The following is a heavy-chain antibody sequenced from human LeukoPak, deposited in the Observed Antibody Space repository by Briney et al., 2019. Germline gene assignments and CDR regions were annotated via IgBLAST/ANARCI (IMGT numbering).Heavy chain of an antibody. Sequence: ASETLSLTCTVSGGSISSSSYYWGWIRQPPGKGLEWIGSIYYSGSTYYNPSLKSRVTISVDTSKNQFSLKLSSVTAADTAVYYCARQHYDSSGYYYHAYWGQGALVTVSS. CDR2: IYYSGST. D-gene: IGHD3-22*01. CDR3: ARQHYDSSGYYYHAY. V-gene: IGHV4-39*01. J-gene: IGHJ4*02. CDR1: GGSISSSSYY.